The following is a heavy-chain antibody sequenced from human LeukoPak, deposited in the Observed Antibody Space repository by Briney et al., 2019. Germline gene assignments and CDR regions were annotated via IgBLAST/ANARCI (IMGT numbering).Heavy chain of an antibody. D-gene: IGHD6-6*01. V-gene: IGHV3-7*03. CDR1: GFTFTRHW. J-gene: IGHJ4*02. CDR2: IKQDANEK. CDR3: AGDISPQLVVDN. Sequence: GGSLRLSCAASGFTFTRHWMSWVRQAPGKGLEWVANIKQDANEKNYVDSVKGRFTISRDNAKNSLYLQMNSLRAEDTTVYYCAGDISPQLVVDNWGQGTLVTVSS.